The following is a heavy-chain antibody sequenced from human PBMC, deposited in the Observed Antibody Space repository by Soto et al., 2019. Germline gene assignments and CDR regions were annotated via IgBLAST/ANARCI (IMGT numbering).Heavy chain of an antibody. J-gene: IGHJ4*02. Sequence: SETLSLTSTVPGGSILSDYWSWIRQPPGKGLEWIGYIYYSGSTNYNPSLKSRVTISVDTSKNQFSLKLSSVTAADTAVYYCARRWGDYFDYWGQGTLVTVS. CDR3: ARRWGDYFDY. CDR2: IYYSGST. CDR1: GGSILSDY. D-gene: IGHD3-16*01. V-gene: IGHV4-59*08.